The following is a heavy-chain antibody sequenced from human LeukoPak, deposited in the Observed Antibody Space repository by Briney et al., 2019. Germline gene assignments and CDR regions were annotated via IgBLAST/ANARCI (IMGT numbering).Heavy chain of an antibody. CDR3: ARDSRTQYSSSSSRVRVQKPNDAFDI. CDR2: ISYDGSNK. CDR1: GFTFSSYA. V-gene: IGHV3-30-3*01. J-gene: IGHJ3*02. D-gene: IGHD6-6*01. Sequence: PGRSLRLSCAASGFTFSSYAMHWVRQAPGKGLEWVAVISYDGSNKYYADSVKGRFTISRDNSKNTLYLQMNSLRAEDTAVYYCARDSRTQYSSSSSRVRVQKPNDAFDIWGQGTMVTVSS.